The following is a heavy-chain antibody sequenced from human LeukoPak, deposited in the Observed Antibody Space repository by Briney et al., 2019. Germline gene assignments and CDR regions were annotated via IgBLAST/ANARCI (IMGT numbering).Heavy chain of an antibody. CDR2: IYTTGST. V-gene: IGHV4-4*07. D-gene: IGHD3-16*01. Sequence: PSETLSLACTVSGGSLSSFYWSWIRQPAGKGLEWIWRIYTTGSTNYNPSLKSRVTMSIDTSKNQFSLKLSSVTAADTAVYYCARGSGGYAFDIWGQGTMVTVSS. J-gene: IGHJ3*02. CDR1: GGSLSSFY. CDR3: ARGSGGYAFDI.